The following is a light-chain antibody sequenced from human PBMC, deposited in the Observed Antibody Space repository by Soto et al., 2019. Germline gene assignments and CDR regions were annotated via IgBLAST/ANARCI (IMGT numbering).Light chain of an antibody. CDR2: GAS. J-gene: IGKJ4*01. Sequence: EIVLTQSPGTLSLSPGERATLSCRASQSVSSSYLAWYQQKPGQAPRLLIYGASSRATGIPDRFSGSGSGTDFTLTISRLEPEDFGVYYCKQYGSSPTFGGGTKVETK. CDR3: KQYGSSPT. V-gene: IGKV3-20*01. CDR1: QSVSSSY.